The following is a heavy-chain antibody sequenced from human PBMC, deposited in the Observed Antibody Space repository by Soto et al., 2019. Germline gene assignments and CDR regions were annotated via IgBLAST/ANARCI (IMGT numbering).Heavy chain of an antibody. Sequence: PSETLSLTCTVSGGSISSYYWSWIRQPAGKGLEWIGRIYTSGSTNYNPSLKSRVTMSVDTSKNQFSLKLSSVTAADTAVYYCARTGHYYDSSGYSLMDVWGQGTTVTVS. CDR3: ARTGHYYDSSGYSLMDV. CDR1: GGSISSYY. J-gene: IGHJ6*02. V-gene: IGHV4-4*07. CDR2: IYTSGST. D-gene: IGHD3-22*01.